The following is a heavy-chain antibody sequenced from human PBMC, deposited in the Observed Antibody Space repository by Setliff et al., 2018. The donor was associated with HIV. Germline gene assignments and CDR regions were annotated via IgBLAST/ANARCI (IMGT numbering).Heavy chain of an antibody. J-gene: IGHJ4*02. CDR3: ARDLGGIVVAAFDY. D-gene: IGHD6-19*01. Sequence: GGSLRLSCAASGFTFSNYAMTWVRQAPGKGLEWVAFIRYDGSNKFYADSVKGRFTISRDNSKYTLYLQMNSLRPEDTAVYYCARDLGGIVVAAFDYWGQGTLVTVSS. CDR2: IRYDGSNK. CDR1: GFTFSNYA. V-gene: IGHV3-30*02.